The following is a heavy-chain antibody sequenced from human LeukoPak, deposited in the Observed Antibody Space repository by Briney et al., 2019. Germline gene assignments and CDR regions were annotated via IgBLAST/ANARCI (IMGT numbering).Heavy chain of an antibody. D-gene: IGHD6-13*01. CDR2: ISNSGSTQ. Sequence: GGSLRLSCAASGFTFSDYEMNWIRQAPGKGLEWISYISNSGSTQYYADSVKGRFTISRDNAKNSLYLQMNSLRAEDTAVYYCARDRGSSSRLDAFDIWGQGTMDTVS. J-gene: IGHJ3*02. CDR3: ARDRGSSSRLDAFDI. CDR1: GFTFSDYE. V-gene: IGHV3-48*03.